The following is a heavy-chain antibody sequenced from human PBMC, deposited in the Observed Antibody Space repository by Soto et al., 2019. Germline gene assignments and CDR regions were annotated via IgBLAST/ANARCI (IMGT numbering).Heavy chain of an antibody. CDR3: AKGRSHYYYYGVDG. CDR2: IYSGGST. V-gene: IGHV3-66*01. Sequence: GGSLRLSCAASGFTVSSNFMSWVRQAPGKGLEWVSLIYSGGSTYYADSVKGRFTISRDNSKNTLYLQMNSLRAEDTALYYCAKGRSHYYYYGVDGWGQGTTVTVSS. CDR1: GFTVSSNF. J-gene: IGHJ6*02.